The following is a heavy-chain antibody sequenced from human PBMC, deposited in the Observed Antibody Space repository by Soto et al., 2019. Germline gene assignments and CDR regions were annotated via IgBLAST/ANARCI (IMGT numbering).Heavy chain of an antibody. CDR1: GFIFNRFG. Sequence: GGSLRLSCAASGFIFNRFGMHWVRQAPGKGLEWVAVISYDGRNIYYADSMKGRFTISRDNSQDTLYLQMNSLRPEDTAIYYCAKAVDISVRGVPPSDYWGQGTLVTVSS. V-gene: IGHV3-30*18. CDR2: ISYDGRNI. CDR3: AKAVDISVRGVPPSDY. J-gene: IGHJ4*02. D-gene: IGHD3-10*02.